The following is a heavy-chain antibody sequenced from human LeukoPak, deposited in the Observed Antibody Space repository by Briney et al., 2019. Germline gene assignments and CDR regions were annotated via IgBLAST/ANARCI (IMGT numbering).Heavy chain of an antibody. J-gene: IGHJ4*02. CDR1: GFMFSTYA. Sequence: GGSLRLSCAASGFMFSTYAMNWVRQAPGKGLEWVSYISDSGSTIYYADSVKGRFTISRDNAKNSLYLQMDSLRDEDAAVYYCVRNQGITMVRGVIAYWGQGTLVTVSS. V-gene: IGHV3-48*02. CDR2: ISDSGSTI. CDR3: VRNQGITMVRGVIAY. D-gene: IGHD3-10*01.